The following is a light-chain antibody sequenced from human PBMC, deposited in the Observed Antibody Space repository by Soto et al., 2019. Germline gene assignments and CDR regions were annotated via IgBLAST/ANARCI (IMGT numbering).Light chain of an antibody. V-gene: IGLV2-8*01. J-gene: IGLJ1*01. Sequence: QSVLTQPPSASGSPGQSVTISCTGTSSDVGGYVYVSWYQQHPGKAPKLMIYEVSKRPSGVPDRFSGSKSGNTASLTISGLQAEVEADYYCCSYAGSSTYYVFGTGTKVTVL. CDR3: CSYAGSSTYYV. CDR2: EVS. CDR1: SSDVGGYVY.